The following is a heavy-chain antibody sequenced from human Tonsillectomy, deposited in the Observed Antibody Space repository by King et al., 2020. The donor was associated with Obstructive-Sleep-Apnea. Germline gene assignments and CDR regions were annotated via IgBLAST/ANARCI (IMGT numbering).Heavy chain of an antibody. CDR3: ARDRQQLVDY. CDR1: GYTFSMYG. V-gene: IGHV1-18*04. D-gene: IGHD6-13*01. J-gene: IGHJ4*02. CDR2: ISAYNGNT. Sequence: VQLVESGAEVKKPGASVKVSCKASGYTFSMYGSTWVRQAPGQALEGVGWISAYNGNTNYAQNLQGRVTLTTDTSTSTAYMELTSLRSDDTAVYYCARDRQQLVDYWGQGTLVTVSS.